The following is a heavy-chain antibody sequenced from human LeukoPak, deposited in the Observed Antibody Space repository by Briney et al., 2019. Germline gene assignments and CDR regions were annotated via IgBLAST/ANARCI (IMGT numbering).Heavy chain of an antibody. V-gene: IGHV3-30-3*01. J-gene: IGHJ4*02. CDR3: AKVYPRYCSGGSCYGIPDY. CDR2: ISYDGSNK. D-gene: IGHD2-15*01. Sequence: GRSLRLSCAASGFTFSSYAMHWVRQAPGKGLEWVAVISYDGSNKYYADSVKGRFTISRDNSKNTLYLQMNSLRAEDTAVYYCAKVYPRYCSGGSCYGIPDYWGQGTLVTVSS. CDR1: GFTFSSYA.